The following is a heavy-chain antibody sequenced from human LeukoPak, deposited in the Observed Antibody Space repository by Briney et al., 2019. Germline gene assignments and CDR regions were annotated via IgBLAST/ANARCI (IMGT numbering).Heavy chain of an antibody. CDR3: ARDPFDL. V-gene: IGHV3-7*01. CDR2: IKQGGSDK. J-gene: IGHJ5*02. Sequence: PGGSLRLSCEVSGFTLSNRWMTWVRQAPGKGLEWVATIKQGGSDKFYVDSVKGRFTISGDNAKNSLYLQMNSLRAEDTAVYYCARDPFDLWGQGTLVNVSS. CDR1: GFTLSNRW.